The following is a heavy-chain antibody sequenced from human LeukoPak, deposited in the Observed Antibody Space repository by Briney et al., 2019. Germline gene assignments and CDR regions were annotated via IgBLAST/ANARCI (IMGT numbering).Heavy chain of an antibody. CDR3: AREDIVVVTAIWVGDYYYYYMDV. Sequence: GGSLRLSCAASGFTFSSYGMHWVRQAPGKGLEWVAVISYDGSNKYYADSVKGRFTISRDNSKNTLYLQMNSLRAEDTAVYYCAREDIVVVTAIWVGDYYYYYMDVWGKGTTVTVSS. CDR1: GFTFSSYG. V-gene: IGHV3-30*03. CDR2: ISYDGSNK. D-gene: IGHD2-21*02. J-gene: IGHJ6*03.